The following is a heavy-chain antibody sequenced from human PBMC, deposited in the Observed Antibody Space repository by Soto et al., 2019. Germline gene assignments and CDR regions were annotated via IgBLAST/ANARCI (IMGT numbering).Heavy chain of an antibody. J-gene: IGHJ4*02. CDR2: ISGSGGST. CDR1: GFTFSSYA. CDR3: AKVRGDCGGDCYVDY. V-gene: IGHV3-23*01. Sequence: GGSLRLSCAASGFTFSSYAMSWVRQAPGKGLEWVSAISGSGGSTYYADSVKGWFTISRDNSKNTLYLQMNSLRAEDTAVYYCAKVRGDCGGDCYVDYWGQGTLVTVSS. D-gene: IGHD2-21*02.